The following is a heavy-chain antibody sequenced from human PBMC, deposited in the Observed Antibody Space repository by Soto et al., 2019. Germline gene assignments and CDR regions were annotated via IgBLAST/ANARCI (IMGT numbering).Heavy chain of an antibody. D-gene: IGHD1-26*01. CDR3: ASITLTRRVGGGYFDY. CDR2: LKSKGYGGTT. V-gene: IGHV3-49*03. Sequence: GGALKLSWSGSGFTFGDYSKSWFRQAPGKGLEWVAFLKSKGYGGTTEYAASVKDRFTISRDDSKNTVNLQMSSQKTEDTSLYYCASITLTRRVGGGYFDYWGQGTLVTVSS. CDR1: GFTFGDYS. J-gene: IGHJ4*02.